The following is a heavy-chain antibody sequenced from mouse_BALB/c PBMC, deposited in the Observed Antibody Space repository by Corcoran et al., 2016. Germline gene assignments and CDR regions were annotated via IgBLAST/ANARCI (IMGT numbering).Heavy chain of an antibody. J-gene: IGHJ4*01. CDR1: GYTFTNYG. CDR3: AREPYAMDY. Sequence: QIQLVQSGGEEKKPGETVKISCKASGYTFTNYGMNWVKKAPGKGLKWMGWINTYTGEPTYADDFKGRFAFSLETSASTAYLQINNLKNEDTATYFCAREPYAMDYWGQGTSVTVSS. CDR2: INTYTGEP. V-gene: IGHV9-3-1*01.